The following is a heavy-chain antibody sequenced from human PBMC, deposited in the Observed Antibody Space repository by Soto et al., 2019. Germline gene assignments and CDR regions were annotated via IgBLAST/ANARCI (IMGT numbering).Heavy chain of an antibody. CDR3: ARRGSGSYYDY. D-gene: IGHD1-26*01. V-gene: IGHV3-23*01. Sequence: EVQLLESGGGLVQPGGSLRLSCAASGFTFSSYAMRWVRQAPVKGSEWVSAISGSGGSTYYADSVKGRFTISRDNSKNTLYLQMNSLRAEDTAVYYCARRGSGSYYDYWGQGTLVTVSS. CDR2: ISGSGGST. J-gene: IGHJ4*02. CDR1: GFTFSSYA.